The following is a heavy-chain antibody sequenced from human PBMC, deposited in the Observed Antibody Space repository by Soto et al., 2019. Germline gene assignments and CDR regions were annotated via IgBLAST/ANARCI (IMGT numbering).Heavy chain of an antibody. CDR3: ARDSRKCSGGSCYGDYYYYYGMDV. CDR2: IIPIFGTA. CDR1: GGTFSSYA. J-gene: IGHJ6*02. Sequence: SVKVSCKASGGTFSSYAISWVRQAPGQGLEWMGGIIPIFGTANYAQKFQGRVTITADESTSTAYMELSSLRSEETAVYYCARDSRKCSGGSCYGDYYYYYGMDVWGQGTTVTVSS. D-gene: IGHD2-15*01. V-gene: IGHV1-69*13.